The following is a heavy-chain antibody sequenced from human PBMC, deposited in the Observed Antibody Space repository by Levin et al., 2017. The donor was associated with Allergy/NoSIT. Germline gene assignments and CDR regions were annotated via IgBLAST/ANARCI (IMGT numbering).Heavy chain of an antibody. Sequence: SSETLSLTCAVYGGSFSGYYWSWIRQPPGKGLEWIGEINHSGSTNYNPSLKSRVTISVDTSKNQFSLKLSSVTAADTAVYYCARVHGDYYYYYMDVWGKGTTVTVSS. V-gene: IGHV4-34*01. J-gene: IGHJ6*03. CDR3: ARVHGDYYYYYMDV. CDR1: GGSFSGYY. D-gene: IGHD4-17*01. CDR2: INHSGST.